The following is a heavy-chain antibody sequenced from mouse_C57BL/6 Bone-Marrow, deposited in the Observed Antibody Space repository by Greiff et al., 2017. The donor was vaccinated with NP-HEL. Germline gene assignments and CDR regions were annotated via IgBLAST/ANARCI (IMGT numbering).Heavy chain of an antibody. CDR1: GYTFTSYW. CDR2: IDPSDSYT. D-gene: IGHD2-3*01. Sequence: QVQLQQPGAELVKPGASVKLSCKASGYTFTSYWMQWVKQRPGQGLEWIGEIDPSDSYTNYNQKFKGKATLTADKSSSTAYMELRSLTSEDSAVYFCARDALYDGPSDYWGQGTTLTVSS. CDR3: ARDALYDGPSDY. J-gene: IGHJ2*01. V-gene: IGHV1-50*01.